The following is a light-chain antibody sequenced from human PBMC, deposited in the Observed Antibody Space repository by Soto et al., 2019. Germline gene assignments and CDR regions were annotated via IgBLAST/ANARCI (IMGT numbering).Light chain of an antibody. J-gene: IGLJ3*02. CDR2: GND. V-gene: IGLV1-44*01. CDR3: ATWDDSLNGWV. CDR1: SSNIGSNT. Sequence: QSVLTQPPSASGTPGQRVTISCSGSSSNIGSNTVNWYQQLPGTAPKLLICGNDQRPSGVPDRFSGSKSGTSASLAISGLQSEDEADYYCATWDDSLNGWVFGGGTKLTVL.